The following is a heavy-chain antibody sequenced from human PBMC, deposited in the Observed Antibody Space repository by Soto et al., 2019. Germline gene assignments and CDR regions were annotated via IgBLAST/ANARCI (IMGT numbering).Heavy chain of an antibody. CDR2: INAGNGNT. CDR3: ARDFRSEQQLAYGMDV. D-gene: IGHD6-13*01. Sequence: QVQLVQSGAEVKKPGASVKVSCKASGYTFTSYAMHWVRQAPGQRLEWMGWINAGNGNTKYSQKFQGRVTITRDTSASTAYMELSSLRSEDTAVYYCARDFRSEQQLAYGMDVWGQGTTVTVSS. J-gene: IGHJ6*02. V-gene: IGHV1-3*01. CDR1: GYTFTSYA.